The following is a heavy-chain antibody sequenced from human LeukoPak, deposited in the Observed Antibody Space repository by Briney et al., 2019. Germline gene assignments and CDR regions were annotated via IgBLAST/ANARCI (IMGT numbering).Heavy chain of an antibody. D-gene: IGHD6-13*01. CDR3: ARGLGAAAGKRRYFQH. Sequence: SETLSLTCTVSGGSISSYYWSWIRQPPGKGLEWIGYIYYSGSTNYNPSLKSRVTISVDTSKNQFSLKLSSVTAADTAVYYCARGLGAAAGKRRYFQHWGQGTLVTVSS. CDR2: IYYSGST. J-gene: IGHJ1*01. CDR1: GGSISSYY. V-gene: IGHV4-59*12.